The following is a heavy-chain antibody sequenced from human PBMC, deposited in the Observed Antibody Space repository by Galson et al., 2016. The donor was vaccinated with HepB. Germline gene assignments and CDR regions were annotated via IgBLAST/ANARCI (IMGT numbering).Heavy chain of an antibody. D-gene: IGHD5-18*01. Sequence: SVKVSCKASGGTFNNYAISWVRQAPGQGLEWMGGTIPIFTTANYAEKFQGRVSITADETTSTSYLELGSLRSDDTAVYYCGHAGGYSDGYRGGSYFDSWGRGTLVSVSS. CDR3: GHAGGYSDGYRGGSYFDS. V-gene: IGHV1-69*13. J-gene: IGHJ4*02. CDR2: TIPIFTTA. CDR1: GGTFNNYA.